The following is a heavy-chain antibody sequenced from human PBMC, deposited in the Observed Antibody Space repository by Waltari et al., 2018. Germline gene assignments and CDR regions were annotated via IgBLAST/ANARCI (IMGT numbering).Heavy chain of an antibody. J-gene: IGHJ4*02. V-gene: IGHV4-39*07. CDR3: ARVVGGSASPFDY. CDR2: IYYSGST. CDR1: GGSISSSSYY. Sequence: QLQLQESGPGLVKPSETLSLTCTVSGGSISSSSYYWGWIRQPPVKGLGGIWSIYYSGSTYYNPSLKSRVTISVDTSKNQFSLKRSSVTAADTAVYYCARVVGGSASPFDYWGQGTLVTGAS. D-gene: IGHD6-6*01.